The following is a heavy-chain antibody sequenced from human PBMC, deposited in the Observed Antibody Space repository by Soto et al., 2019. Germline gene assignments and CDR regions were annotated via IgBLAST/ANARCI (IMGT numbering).Heavy chain of an antibody. J-gene: IGHJ6*02. CDR2: ISYDGSNK. V-gene: IGHV3-30-3*01. Sequence: GGSLRLSCAASGFTFSSYAMHWVRQAPGKGLEWVAVISYDGSNKYYADSVKGRFTISRDNSKNTLYLQMNSLRAEDTAVYYCARALVPAAPLYYYDYRMEVWGQATTATVPS. CDR1: GFTFSSYA. D-gene: IGHD2-2*01. CDR3: ARALVPAAPLYYYDYRMEV.